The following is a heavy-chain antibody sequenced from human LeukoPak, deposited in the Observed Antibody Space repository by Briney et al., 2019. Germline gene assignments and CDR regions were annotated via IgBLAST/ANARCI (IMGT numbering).Heavy chain of an antibody. V-gene: IGHV3-66*01. CDR2: IHSGGST. J-gene: IGHJ5*02. D-gene: IGHD2-2*01. CDR3: ARSPNRLPIVVVPAARGMGFDP. CDR1: GFTVSSNY. Sequence: GGSLRLSCATSGFTVSSNYMSWVRQASGKGLEWVSVIHSGGSTYYADSVRGRFTISRDNSKNTLYLQMNSLRADDTAVYYCARSPNRLPIVVVPAARGMGFDPWGQGTLVTVSS.